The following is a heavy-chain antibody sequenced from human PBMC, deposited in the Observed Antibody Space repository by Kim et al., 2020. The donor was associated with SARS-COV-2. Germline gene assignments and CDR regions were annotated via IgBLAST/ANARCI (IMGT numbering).Heavy chain of an antibody. J-gene: IGHJ6*02. V-gene: IGHV1-18*01. Sequence: ASVKVSCKASGYTFTSYGISWVRQAPGQGLEWMGWISAYNGNTNYAQKLQGRVTMTTDTSTSTAYMELRSLRSDDTAVYYCARDLITGRPGYSSSWYPYYYGMDVWGQGTTVTVSS. CDR2: ISAYNGNT. CDR3: ARDLITGRPGYSSSWYPYYYGMDV. CDR1: GYTFTSYG. D-gene: IGHD6-13*01.